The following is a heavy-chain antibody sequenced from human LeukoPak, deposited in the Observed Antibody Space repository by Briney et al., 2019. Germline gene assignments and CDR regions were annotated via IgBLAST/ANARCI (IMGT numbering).Heavy chain of an antibody. D-gene: IGHD3-22*01. Sequence: GGSLRLSCSASGFTFSNYAMSWVRQAPGKGLEWVSATSGSGGRTYYADSVKGRFTISRDNSKNTLYLQMNSLRAEDTAVYYCAKANQYYYDSSGYYYGYYFDYWGQGTLVTVSS. CDR1: GFTFSNYA. CDR2: TSGSGGRT. J-gene: IGHJ4*02. CDR3: AKANQYYYDSSGYYYGYYFDY. V-gene: IGHV3-23*01.